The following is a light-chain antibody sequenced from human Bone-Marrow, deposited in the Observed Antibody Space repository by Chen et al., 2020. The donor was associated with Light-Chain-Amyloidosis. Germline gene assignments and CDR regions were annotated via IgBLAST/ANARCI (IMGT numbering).Light chain of an antibody. J-gene: IGLJ2*01. V-gene: IGLV3-25*03. Sequence: SYELTQPPSASVSPGQTARITCSGDDLPTKYAYWYQQKPGQAPVLVIHRDTERPSGISERSAGSSSGTTATLTISGVQAEDEADYHCQSADSSGTYEVIFGGGTKLTVL. CDR3: QSADSSGTYEVI. CDR2: RDT. CDR1: DLPTKY.